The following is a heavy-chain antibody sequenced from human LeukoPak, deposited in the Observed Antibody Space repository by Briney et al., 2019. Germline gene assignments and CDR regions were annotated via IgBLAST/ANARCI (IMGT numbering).Heavy chain of an antibody. J-gene: IGHJ4*02. Sequence: GGSLRLSCAASGFTFSSYGTHWVRQAPGKGLGWVAFIRYDGSNKYYADSVKGRFTISRDNSKNTLYLQMNSLRAEDTAVYYCAKGGSSSWSVDYWGQGTLVTVSS. V-gene: IGHV3-30*02. CDR1: GFTFSSYG. CDR3: AKGGSSSWSVDY. D-gene: IGHD6-13*01. CDR2: IRYDGSNK.